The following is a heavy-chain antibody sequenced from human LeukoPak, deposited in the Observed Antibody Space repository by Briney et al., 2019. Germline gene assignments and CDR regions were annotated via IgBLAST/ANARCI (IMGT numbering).Heavy chain of an antibody. V-gene: IGHV3-23*01. CDR2: LSGSGGTT. Sequence: GGSLRLSCAVSGITLSNYGMSWVRQAPGKGLEWVAGLSGSGGTTNYADSVKGRLTISRDNYKNTVDLHMNSPRAEDTAIYYCVKEHVDRAFTRSFEIWGQGIVVTVSS. D-gene: IGHD3-3*02. CDR1: GITLSNYG. J-gene: IGHJ3*02. CDR3: VKEHVDRAFTRSFEI.